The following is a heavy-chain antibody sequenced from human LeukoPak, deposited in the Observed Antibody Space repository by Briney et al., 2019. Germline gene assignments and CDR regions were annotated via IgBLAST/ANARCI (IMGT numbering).Heavy chain of an antibody. CDR1: GYSINSGYY. D-gene: IGHD3-3*01. Sequence: PSETLSLACAVSGYSINSGYYWGWIRQPPGRGLEWIGTMCHSGSTYYNPSLKSLVTISVDTPKNQFSLKLSSVTAADTAVYYCARQDSEWLLYGNWFDPWGQGILVTVSS. CDR2: MCHSGST. V-gene: IGHV4-38-2*01. J-gene: IGHJ5*02. CDR3: ARQDSEWLLYGNWFDP.